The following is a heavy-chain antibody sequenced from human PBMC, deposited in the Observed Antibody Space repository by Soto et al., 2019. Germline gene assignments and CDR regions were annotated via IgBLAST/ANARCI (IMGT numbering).Heavy chain of an antibody. V-gene: IGHV4-4*07. J-gene: IGHJ4*02. CDR3: ARDGYDSSGYYYPYFDY. D-gene: IGHD3-22*01. CDR1: GGSISSYY. Sequence: PSETLSLTCTVSGGSISSYYWSWIRQPAGKGLEWIGRIYTSGSTNYNPSLKSRVTMSVDTSKNQFSLKLSSVTAADTAVYYCARDGYDSSGYYYPYFDYWGQGTLVTVSS. CDR2: IYTSGST.